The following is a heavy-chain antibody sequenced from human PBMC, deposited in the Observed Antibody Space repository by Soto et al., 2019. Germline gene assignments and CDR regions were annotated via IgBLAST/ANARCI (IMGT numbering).Heavy chain of an antibody. CDR1: GGSISSYY. D-gene: IGHD3-3*01. V-gene: IGHV4-59*01. Sequence: SETLSLTCTVSGGSISSYYWSWIRQPPGKGLEWIGYIYYSGSTNYNPSLKSRVTISVDTSKNQFSLKLSSVTAADTAVYYCARAYYDLWSGYLDLFAPSGQGTLVTVSA. CDR3: ARAYYDLWSGYLDLFAP. J-gene: IGHJ5*02. CDR2: IYYSGST.